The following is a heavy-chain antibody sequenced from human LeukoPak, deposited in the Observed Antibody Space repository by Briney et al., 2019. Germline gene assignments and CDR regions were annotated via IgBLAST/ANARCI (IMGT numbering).Heavy chain of an antibody. V-gene: IGHV3-23*01. CDR2: ISASGDTT. J-gene: IGHJ4*02. Sequence: GGSLRLSCAASGFTFSTYAMGWVRQAPGKGLEWVSSISASGDTTYYADSVKGRFTISRDSSKNTLYLQMNRLTAEDTAVYYCAKRNYPNGGIFDYWGQGTLVTVSS. CDR3: AKRNYPNGGIFDY. D-gene: IGHD1-7*01. CDR1: GFTFSTYA.